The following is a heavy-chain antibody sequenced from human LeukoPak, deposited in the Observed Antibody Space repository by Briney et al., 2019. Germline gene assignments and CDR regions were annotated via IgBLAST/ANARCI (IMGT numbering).Heavy chain of an antibody. V-gene: IGHV4-39*01. J-gene: IGHJ4*02. CDR3: ARQGAIAGERYFDY. CDR1: GGSISSNNYY. CDR2: IYYSGST. D-gene: IGHD7-27*01. Sequence: KPSETLSLTCTVSGGSISSNNYYWGWIRQPPGKGLEWIGSIYYSGSTYSNPSLKSRVTISVDTSKNQFSLKLGSVTAADTAVYYCARQGAIAGERYFDYWGQGTLVTVSS.